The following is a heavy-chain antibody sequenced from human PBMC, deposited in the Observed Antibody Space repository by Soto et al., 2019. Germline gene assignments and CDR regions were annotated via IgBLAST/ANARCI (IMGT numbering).Heavy chain of an antibody. CDR1: GGSISSYY. J-gene: IGHJ4*02. V-gene: IGHV4-59*01. D-gene: IGHD2-21*01. CDR2: IYYSGST. CDR3: ARDMTSHSAYDY. Sequence: SETLSLTCTVSGGSISSYYWSWIRQPPGKGLEWIGYIYYSGSTNYNPSLKSRVTISVDTSKNQFSLKLSSVTAADTAVYYCARDMTSHSAYDYWGQGTLVTSPQ.